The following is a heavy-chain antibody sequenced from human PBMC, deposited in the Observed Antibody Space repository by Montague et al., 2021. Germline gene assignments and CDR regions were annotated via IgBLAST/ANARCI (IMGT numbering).Heavy chain of an antibody. D-gene: IGHD7-27*01. CDR2: MRSSGSP. V-gene: IGHV4-59*02. CDR1: GGSVNGYD. Sequence: SKTLSLTCSVSGGSVNGYDWSWIRQPPGKGLEWIGYMRSSGSPNYNPSFKSRLAISIDRSRNQFSLELSFVTAADTAIYFCGRDYWGSIDYWGHGILVTVSS. CDR3: GRDYWGSIDY. J-gene: IGHJ4*01.